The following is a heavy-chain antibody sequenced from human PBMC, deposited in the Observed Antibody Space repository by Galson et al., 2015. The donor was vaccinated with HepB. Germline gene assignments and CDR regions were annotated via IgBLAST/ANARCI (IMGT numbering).Heavy chain of an antibody. CDR3: AKDYDWEPPGAYFDS. CDR2: ISGDGRRT. Sequence: SLRLSCAASGFTFGHHAMHWVRQAPGKGLEWVSIISGDGRRTDSADSVRGRFIISRDNSKNSLFLQLNSLKAEDTAVYYSAKDYDWEPPGAYFDSWGQGTLVTVSS. D-gene: IGHD1-26*01. CDR1: GFTFGHHA. V-gene: IGHV3-23*01. J-gene: IGHJ4*02.